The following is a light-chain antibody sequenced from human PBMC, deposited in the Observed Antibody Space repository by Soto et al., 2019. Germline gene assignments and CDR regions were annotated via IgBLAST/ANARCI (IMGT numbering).Light chain of an antibody. CDR3: QQYNSYSWT. V-gene: IGKV1-5*01. Sequence: DLQMTPSPSPLSASVGDRVPITCRASQSISSWLAWYQQKPGKAPKLLIYDASSLESGVPSRFSGSGSGTEFTLTISSLQPDDFATYYCQQYNSYSWTFGQGTKGEIK. J-gene: IGKJ1*01. CDR2: DAS. CDR1: QSISSW.